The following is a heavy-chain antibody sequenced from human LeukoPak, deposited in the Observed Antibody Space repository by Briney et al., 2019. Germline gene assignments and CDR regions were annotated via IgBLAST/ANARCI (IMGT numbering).Heavy chain of an antibody. CDR3: VTTSSDPQDSSGYLGY. CDR2: IWYDGTNK. J-gene: IGHJ4*02. D-gene: IGHD3-22*01. V-gene: IGHV3-33*01. CDR1: GFTFSSYV. Sequence: GGSLRLSCAASGFTFSSYVMHWVRQAPGKGLEWVALIWYDGTNKYYADSVKGRFTISRDNSKNTLYLQMNSLSAEDTDVYYCVTTSSDPQDSSGYLGYWGQGTLVTVSS.